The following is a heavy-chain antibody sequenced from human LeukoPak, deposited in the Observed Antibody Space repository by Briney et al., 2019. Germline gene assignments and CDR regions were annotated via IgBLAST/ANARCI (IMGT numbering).Heavy chain of an antibody. Sequence: ASVKVSCKASGYTFTSYGISWVRQAPGQGLEWMGWISAYNGNTNYAQKLQGRVTMTTDTSTSTAYMELRSLRSDDTAVYYCARDPGHYYGSGSYEENWFDPWGQGTLVTVSA. D-gene: IGHD3-10*01. J-gene: IGHJ5*02. CDR3: ARDPGHYYGSGSYEENWFDP. CDR2: ISAYNGNT. V-gene: IGHV1-18*01. CDR1: GYTFTSYG.